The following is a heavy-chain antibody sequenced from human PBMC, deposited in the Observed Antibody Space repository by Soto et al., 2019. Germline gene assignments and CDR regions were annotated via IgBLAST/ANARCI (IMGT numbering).Heavy chain of an antibody. D-gene: IGHD5-12*01. CDR3: ARDSPNSGYPFDY. CDR2: IKQDGSEK. J-gene: IGHJ4*02. CDR1: GFTFSSYW. V-gene: IGHV3-7*05. Sequence: GGSLRLSCAASGFTFSSYWMSWVRQAPGKGLEWVANIKQDGSEKYYVDSVKGRFTISRDNAKNSLYLQMNSLRAEDTAVYYCARDSPNSGYPFDYWGQGTLVTVSS.